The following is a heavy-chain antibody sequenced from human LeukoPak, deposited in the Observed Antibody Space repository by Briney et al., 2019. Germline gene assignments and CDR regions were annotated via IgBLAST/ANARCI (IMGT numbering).Heavy chain of an antibody. D-gene: IGHD5-12*01. CDR1: GGSISSSSYY. Sequence: SETLSLTCTVSGGSISSSSYYWGWIRQPPGKGLEWIGSIYYSGSTYYNPSLKSRVTISVDTSKNQFSLKLSSVTAADTAVYYCARGGSGYDRYYFDYWGQGTLVTVSS. J-gene: IGHJ4*02. CDR2: IYYSGST. CDR3: ARGGSGYDRYYFDY. V-gene: IGHV4-39*01.